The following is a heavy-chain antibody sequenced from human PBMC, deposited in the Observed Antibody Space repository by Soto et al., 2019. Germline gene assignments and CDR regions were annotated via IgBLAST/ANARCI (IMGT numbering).Heavy chain of an antibody. J-gene: IGHJ4*02. V-gene: IGHV4-30-4*01. CDR2: IYYSGST. D-gene: IGHD2-2*01. CDR1: GGSISSGDYY. Sequence: QVQLQESGPGLVKPSQTLSLTCTVSGGSISSGDYYWSWIRQPPGKGLEWIGYIYYSGSTYYNPSLKSRFTISVDTSKTQSSLKLSSVTAADTAVYYCARYLVPAAIESDYWGQGTLVTVSS. CDR3: ARYLVPAAIESDY.